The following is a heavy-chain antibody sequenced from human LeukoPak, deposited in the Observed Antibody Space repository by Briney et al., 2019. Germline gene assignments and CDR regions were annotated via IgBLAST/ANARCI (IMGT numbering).Heavy chain of an antibody. CDR1: GYSFTSNY. D-gene: IGHD6-6*01. CDR3: ARRAALGREDY. V-gene: IGHV1-46*01. CDR2: IYPSDGST. Sequence: ASVKVSCKASGYSFTSNYIHWVRQAPGQGLEWMGMIYPSDGSTSYAQKFQGRVTITADESTSTAYMELSSLRSEDTAVYYCARRAALGREDYWGQGTLVTVSS. J-gene: IGHJ4*02.